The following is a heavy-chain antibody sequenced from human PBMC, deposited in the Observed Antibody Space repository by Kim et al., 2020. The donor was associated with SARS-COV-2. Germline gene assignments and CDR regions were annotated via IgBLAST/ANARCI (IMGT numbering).Heavy chain of an antibody. CDR3: AKNSGVVVAEDYYYYGMDV. J-gene: IGHJ6*02. Sequence: GRFTISRDNSKNSLYLQMNSLRAEDTAVYYCAKNSGVVVAEDYYYYGMDVWGQGTTVTVSS. D-gene: IGHD2-15*01. V-gene: IGHV3-43D*03.